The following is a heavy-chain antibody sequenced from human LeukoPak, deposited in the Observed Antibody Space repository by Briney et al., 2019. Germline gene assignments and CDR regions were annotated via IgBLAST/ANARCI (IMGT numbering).Heavy chain of an antibody. CDR2: IYYSGST. V-gene: IGHV4-39*01. CDR1: GGSISSSSYY. Sequence: SETLSLTCTVSGGSISSSSYYWGWIRQPPGKGLEWIGSIYYSGSTYYNPSLKSRVTISVDTSKNQFSLKLSSVTAADTAVYYCARHSIGSVGNFDYWDQGTLVTVSS. J-gene: IGHJ4*02. CDR3: ARHSIGSVGNFDY. D-gene: IGHD1-26*01.